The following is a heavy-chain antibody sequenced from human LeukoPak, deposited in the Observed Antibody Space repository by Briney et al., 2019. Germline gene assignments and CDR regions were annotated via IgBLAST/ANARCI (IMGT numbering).Heavy chain of an antibody. CDR1: GYTFTGYY. V-gene: IGHV1-2*04. CDR2: INPNSGGT. CDR3: AREGYSYGTYYGMDV. Sequence: ASVKVSCKASGYTFTGYYMDWVRQAPGQGLEWMGWINPNSGGTNYAQKFQGWVTMTRDTSISTAYMELSRLRSDDTAVYYCAREGYSYGTYYGMDVWGQGTTVTVSS. D-gene: IGHD5-18*01. J-gene: IGHJ6*02.